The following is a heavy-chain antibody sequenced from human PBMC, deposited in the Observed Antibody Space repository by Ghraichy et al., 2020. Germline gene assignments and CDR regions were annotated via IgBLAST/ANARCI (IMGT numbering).Heavy chain of an antibody. CDR3: AREPDPILGYYGMDV. D-gene: IGHD2-15*01. CDR1: GYTFTSYG. J-gene: IGHJ6*02. Sequence: ASVKVSCKASGYTFTSYGISWVRQAPGQGLEWMGWISAYNGNTNYAQKLQGRVTMTTDTSTSTAYMELRSLRSDDTAVYYCAREPDPILGYYGMDVWGQGTTVTVSS. CDR2: ISAYNGNT. V-gene: IGHV1-18*04.